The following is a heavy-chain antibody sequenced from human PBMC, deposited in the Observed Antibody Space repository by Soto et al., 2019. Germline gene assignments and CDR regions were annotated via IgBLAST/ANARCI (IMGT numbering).Heavy chain of an antibody. CDR1: GGSISSYY. CDR3: ARVGWELPTYGMDV. V-gene: IGHV4-59*01. CDR2: IYYSGST. Sequence: QVQLQESGPGLVKPSETLSLTCTVSGGSISSYYRSWIRQPPGKGLEWIGYIYYSGSTNYNPSLKSRVTISVDTSKNQFSLKLSSVTAADTAVYYCARVGWELPTYGMDVWGQGTTVTVSS. J-gene: IGHJ6*02. D-gene: IGHD1-26*01.